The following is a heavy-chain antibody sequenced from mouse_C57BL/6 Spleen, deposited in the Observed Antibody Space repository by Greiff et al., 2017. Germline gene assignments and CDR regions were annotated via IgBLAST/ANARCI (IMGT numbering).Heavy chain of an antibody. J-gene: IGHJ2*01. Sequence: EVQLVESGGGLVKPGGSLKLSCAASGFTFSSYAMSWVRQTPEKRLEWVATISDGGSYTYYPDNVKGRFTISRDNAKNNLYLQMSHLKSEDTAMYYCAREGLGGYFDYWGQGTTLTVSS. CDR2: ISDGGSYT. CDR3: AREGLGGYFDY. D-gene: IGHD3-3*01. CDR1: GFTFSSYA. V-gene: IGHV5-4*01.